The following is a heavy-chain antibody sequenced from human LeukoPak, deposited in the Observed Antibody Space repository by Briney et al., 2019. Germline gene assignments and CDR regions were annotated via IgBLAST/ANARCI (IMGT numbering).Heavy chain of an antibody. V-gene: IGHV3-21*01. CDR2: ISSSSSYI. CDR1: GFTFSSYS. J-gene: IGHJ3*02. Sequence: GGSLRLSCAASGFTFSSYSMNWVRQAPGKGLEWVSSISSSSSYIYYADSVKGRFTISRDNSKNTLYLQMNSLRAEDTAVYYCAKDGPRSIRRNDAFDIWGQGTMVTVSS. CDR3: AKDGPRSIRRNDAFDI. D-gene: IGHD5-12*01.